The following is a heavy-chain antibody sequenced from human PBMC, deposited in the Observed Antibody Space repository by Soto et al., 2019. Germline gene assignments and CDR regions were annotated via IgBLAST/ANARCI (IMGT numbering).Heavy chain of an antibody. CDR3: ARAEYRSGNYYAFHYSPAMDV. CDR1: GVSISNYY. CDR2: ILYTDNT. D-gene: IGHD3-10*01. V-gene: IGHV4-59*01. J-gene: IGHJ6*02. Sequence: PSETLSLTCTVSGVSISNYYWSWIRQPPGKGLEWLGYILYTDNTNYNPSLKSRVTLSVDTSNNQVSLELTSVTTEDTAVYFCARAEYRSGNYYAFHYSPAMDVWGQGTTVTVSS.